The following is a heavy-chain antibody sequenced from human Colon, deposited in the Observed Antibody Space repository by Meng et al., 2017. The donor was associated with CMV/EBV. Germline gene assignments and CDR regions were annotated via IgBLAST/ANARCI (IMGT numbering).Heavy chain of an antibody. D-gene: IGHD6-19*01. Sequence: GGSLRLSCAASGFTFSSYWMSWVRQAPGKGLEWVANINPGGSEKHYVDSLKGRFSISRDNAENSLFLQMNSLRAEDTSVYYCARGMYTSGWYGNAFDIWGRGTMVTVSS. CDR1: GFTFSSYW. CDR3: ARGMYTSGWYGNAFDI. CDR2: INPGGSEK. J-gene: IGHJ3*02. V-gene: IGHV3-7*01.